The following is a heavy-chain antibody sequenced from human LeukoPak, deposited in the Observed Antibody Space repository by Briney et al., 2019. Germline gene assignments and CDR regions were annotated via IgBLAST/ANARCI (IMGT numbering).Heavy chain of an antibody. CDR2: IYYSGST. J-gene: IGHJ4*02. Sequence: SETLSLTCTVSGGSISSGGYYWSWIRQHPGKGLEWIGYIYYSGSTYYNPSLKSRVTISVDTSKNQFSLKLSSVTAADTAVYYCARGGSSWYPPFDYWGQGTLVTVSS. V-gene: IGHV4-31*03. CDR3: ARGGSSWYPPFDY. CDR1: GGSISSGGYY. D-gene: IGHD6-13*01.